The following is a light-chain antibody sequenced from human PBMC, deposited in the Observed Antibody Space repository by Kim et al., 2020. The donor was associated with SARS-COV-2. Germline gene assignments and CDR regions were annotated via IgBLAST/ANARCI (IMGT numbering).Light chain of an antibody. V-gene: IGKV3-20*01. CDR2: GAS. J-gene: IGKJ2*01. CDR3: QQYGNSPRT. CDR1: QSVARTY. Sequence: LSRGERATVSCRASQSVARTYLAWYQQRPGQAPRLLLHGASNKATGIPDRFSGSGSGTDFTLTISRLEPGDFAVYYCQQYGNSPRTFGQGTKLEI.